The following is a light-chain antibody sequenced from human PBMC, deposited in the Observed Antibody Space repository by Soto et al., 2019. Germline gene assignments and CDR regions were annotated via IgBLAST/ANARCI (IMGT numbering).Light chain of an antibody. Sequence: QSVLTQPPSVSAAPGRKVPISCSGISSNIGNNYVSWYQQFPGTAPQLLIYDNNKRPSGIPDRFSGSKSGTSATLGITGLQTGDEADYYCGTWDSRLSAWVFGGGTKLTVL. J-gene: IGLJ3*02. CDR2: DNN. CDR1: SSNIGNNY. V-gene: IGLV1-51*01. CDR3: GTWDSRLSAWV.